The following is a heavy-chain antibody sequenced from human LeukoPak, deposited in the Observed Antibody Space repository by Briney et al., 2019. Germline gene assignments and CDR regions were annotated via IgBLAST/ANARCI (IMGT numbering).Heavy chain of an antibody. Sequence: SETLSLTCSVSGGSVSSSSYYWGWVRQPPGKGLEWIGSFHYSGSTYYNPSLKSRVTISGDTSKNQFSLKLRSVTAADTAVYYCASLVVVVVTASEIDYWGQGTLVTVSS. CDR2: FHYSGST. CDR1: GGSVSSSSYY. CDR3: ASLVVVVVTASEIDY. J-gene: IGHJ4*02. D-gene: IGHD2-21*02. V-gene: IGHV4-39*01.